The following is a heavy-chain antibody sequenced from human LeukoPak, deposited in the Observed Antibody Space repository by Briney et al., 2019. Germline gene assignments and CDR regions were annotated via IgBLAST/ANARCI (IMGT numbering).Heavy chain of an antibody. CDR3: ARGYYGSSGFDY. CDR1: GSHFTSYW. V-gene: IGHV5-51*01. D-gene: IGHD3-10*01. Sequence: GESLKISCKSSGSHFTSYWIGWVRQMPGKGLEWLGILYPGDSDTRYSPPFQGQVTISADKSISTAYLQWSSLQASDTAIYYCARGYYGSSGFDYWGQGTLVTVSS. J-gene: IGHJ4*02. CDR2: LYPGDSDT.